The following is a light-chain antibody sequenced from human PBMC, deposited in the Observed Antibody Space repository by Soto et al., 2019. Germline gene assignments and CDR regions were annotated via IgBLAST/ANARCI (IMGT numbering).Light chain of an antibody. J-gene: IGKJ1*01. Sequence: EIVLTQSPGTLSLSPGERATLSCRASQTVSSSYLAWYQQKPGQAPRLLIYGASSRATGIPDRFTGSGSGTDFTITISRLEHEDVAVYYCQKCSSSLWTFGQGTKLEIK. CDR1: QTVSSSY. V-gene: IGKV3-20*01. CDR2: GAS. CDR3: QKCSSSLWT.